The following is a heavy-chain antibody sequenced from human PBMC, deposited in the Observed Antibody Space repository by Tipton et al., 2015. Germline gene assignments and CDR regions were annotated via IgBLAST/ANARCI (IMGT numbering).Heavy chain of an antibody. V-gene: IGHV3-9*01. CDR1: GFTFDDYA. CDR2: ISWNSGSI. Sequence: SLRLSCAASGFTFDDYAMHWVRQAPGKGLEWVSGISWNSGSIGYADSVKGRFTISRDNAKISLYLQMNSLRPEDTALYYCAKSDSSGYYGRFDYWGQGTLVTVSS. J-gene: IGHJ4*02. D-gene: IGHD3-22*01. CDR3: AKSDSSGYYGRFDY.